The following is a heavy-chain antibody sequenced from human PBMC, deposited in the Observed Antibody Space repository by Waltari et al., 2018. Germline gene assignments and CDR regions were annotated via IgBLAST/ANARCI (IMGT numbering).Heavy chain of an antibody. CDR1: GGTFSSFV. V-gene: IGHV1-69*04. D-gene: IGHD5-12*01. CDR2: ILPSLERT. Sequence: QVYLVQSGAEVKNPGSSVKVSCKAFGGTFSSFVISWVRHAPGQGLEWMGKILPSLERTNYAQILQGRVTITADKSANTAYMELNSLRPEDTAFYYCALLHSRMAMIQKFDYWGQGALVTVSS. CDR3: ALLHSRMAMIQKFDY. J-gene: IGHJ4*02.